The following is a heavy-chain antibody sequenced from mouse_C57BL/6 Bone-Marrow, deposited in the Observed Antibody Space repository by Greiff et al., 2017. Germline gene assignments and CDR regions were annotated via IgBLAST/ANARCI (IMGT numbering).Heavy chain of an antibody. CDR2: IYPEDGDT. CDR3: ALYDYGSSYEAMDY. CDR1: GYAFSSYW. Sequence: QVQLQQSGAELVKPGASVKISCKASGYAFSSYWMNWVKQRPGKGLEWIGQIYPEDGDTNYNGKFKGKATLTADKSSSTAYMQLSSLTSEDAAVCFCALYDYGSSYEAMDYWGQGTSVTVSS. D-gene: IGHD1-1*01. V-gene: IGHV1-80*01. J-gene: IGHJ4*01.